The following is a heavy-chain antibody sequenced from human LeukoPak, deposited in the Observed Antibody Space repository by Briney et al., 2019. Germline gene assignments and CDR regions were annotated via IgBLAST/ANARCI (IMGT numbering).Heavy chain of an antibody. Sequence: GASVKVSCKASGDTFSNYAINWVRQNPGQGFEWMGGIIPLFRTANYAQKFQGRVTITADESTSTAYMELSSLRSEDTAVYYCAREGTYCSSTSCYSYWGQGTLVTVSS. D-gene: IGHD2-2*02. V-gene: IGHV1-69*13. J-gene: IGHJ4*02. CDR3: AREGTYCSSTSCYSY. CDR1: GDTFSNYA. CDR2: IIPLFRTA.